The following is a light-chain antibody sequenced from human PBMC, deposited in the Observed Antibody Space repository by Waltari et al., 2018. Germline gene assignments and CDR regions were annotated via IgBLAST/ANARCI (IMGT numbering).Light chain of an antibody. CDR3: QSSDTLTSWV. J-gene: IGLJ3*02. CDR1: SLAQQY. V-gene: IGLV3-25*03. Sequence: SSALTQPPSVSVSPGHTARITTSGNSLAQQYSYWYQQTSCQAPVLVIYKDSKRPSGIPERFSGSSSGTTVTLTISGVQTEDEADYYWQSSDTLTSWVFGGGTKLTVL. CDR2: KDS.